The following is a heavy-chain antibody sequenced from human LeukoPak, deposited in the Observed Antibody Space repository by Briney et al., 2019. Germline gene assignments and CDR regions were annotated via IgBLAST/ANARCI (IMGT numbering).Heavy chain of an antibody. Sequence: GGSLRLSCAASGFTLSSHYMSWVRQAPGKALEWVSVIYSGGSTYYADSVKGRFTISRENSKNTLYLQMNSLRAEDTAVYYCARGVYYYDSSGYLFNYWGQGTLVTVSS. CDR2: IYSGGST. D-gene: IGHD3-22*01. V-gene: IGHV3-53*01. J-gene: IGHJ4*02. CDR3: ARGVYYYDSSGYLFNY. CDR1: GFTLSSHY.